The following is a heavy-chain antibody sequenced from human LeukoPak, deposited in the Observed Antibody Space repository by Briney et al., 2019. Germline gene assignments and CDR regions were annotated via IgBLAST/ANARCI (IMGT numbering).Heavy chain of an antibody. V-gene: IGHV3-30-3*01. D-gene: IGHD5-24*01. CDR1: GFTFTTYV. CDR3: AREMATTETFDC. Sequence: GGSLRLSCAASGFTFTTYVMPWVRQAPGKGLEWVAVISYDGSNEYYADSVKGRFTISRDNSKNTLYLQMSSLRAEGTAVYYCAREMATTETFDCWGQGTLVTVSS. J-gene: IGHJ4*02. CDR2: ISYDGSNE.